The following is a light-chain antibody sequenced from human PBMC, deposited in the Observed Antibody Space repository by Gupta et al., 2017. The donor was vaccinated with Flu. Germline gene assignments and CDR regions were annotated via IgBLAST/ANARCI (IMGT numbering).Light chain of an antibody. Sequence: RGSLAMSQRERSTLSCRASQSISSNYLSWYLQKVGQPPKLLISGASTRATGIPDRFSGSGSGTDFTLTVRRLEPEDFAVYYCQQYSYGNSPPYTFGQGTKLEI. J-gene: IGKJ2*01. CDR1: QSISSNY. V-gene: IGKV3-20*01. CDR3: QQYSYGNSPPYT. CDR2: GAS.